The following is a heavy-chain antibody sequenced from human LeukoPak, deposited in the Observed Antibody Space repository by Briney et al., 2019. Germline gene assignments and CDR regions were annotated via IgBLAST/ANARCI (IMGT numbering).Heavy chain of an antibody. D-gene: IGHD2-15*01. CDR1: SGSFSGYY. Sequence: PSQTLSPTCAVYSGSFSGYYWSWIRQPPGKGLEWIGEINHSGSTNYNPSLKSRVTISVDTSKNQFSLKLSSVTAADTAVYYCARGGLVVVAATANWFDPWGQGTLVTVSS. CDR3: ARGGLVVVAATANWFDP. V-gene: IGHV4-34*01. CDR2: INHSGST. J-gene: IGHJ5*02.